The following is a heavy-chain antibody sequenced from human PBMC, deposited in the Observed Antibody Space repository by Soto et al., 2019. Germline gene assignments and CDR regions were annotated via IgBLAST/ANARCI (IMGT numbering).Heavy chain of an antibody. CDR2: ISAYNGNT. V-gene: IGHV1-18*01. D-gene: IGHD3-9*01. CDR3: ARAAPVILTGYYKDELYYFDY. Sequence: ASVKVSCKASGYTFTSYVISWVRQAPGQGLEWMGWISAYNGNTNYAQKLQGRVTMTTDTSTSTAYMELRSLRSDDTAVYYCARAAPVILTGYYKDELYYFDYWGQGTLVTVSS. J-gene: IGHJ4*02. CDR1: GYTFTSYV.